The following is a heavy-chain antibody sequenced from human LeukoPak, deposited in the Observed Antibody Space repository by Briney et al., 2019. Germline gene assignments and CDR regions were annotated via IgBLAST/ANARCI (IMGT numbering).Heavy chain of an antibody. V-gene: IGHV4-31*03. CDR2: IYYSGST. CDR1: GGSINSGGYY. CDR3: ARDGEYCSGGNCFDAFDI. J-gene: IGHJ3*02. D-gene: IGHD2-15*01. Sequence: SETLSLTCTVSGGSINSGGYYWSWIRQHPGKGLEWIGYIYYSGSTYYNPSLKSRVTISIDTSKNQFSLKLSSVTAADTAVYYCARDGEYCSGGNCFDAFDIWGQGTMVTVSS.